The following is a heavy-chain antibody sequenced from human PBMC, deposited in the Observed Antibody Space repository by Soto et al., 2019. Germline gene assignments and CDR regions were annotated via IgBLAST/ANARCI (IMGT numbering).Heavy chain of an antibody. D-gene: IGHD3-22*01. V-gene: IGHV3-33*01. CDR3: ARDAYDSSGYYSAEYFQH. J-gene: IGHJ1*01. CDR1: GCTFSSYG. Sequence: GWLGRACAASGCTFSSYGMHGVRQAPGKGLEWVAVIWYDGSNKYYADSVKGRFTISRDNSKNTLYLQMNSLRAEDTAVYYSARDAYDSSGYYSAEYFQHWGQGTLVTVSS. CDR2: IWYDGSNK.